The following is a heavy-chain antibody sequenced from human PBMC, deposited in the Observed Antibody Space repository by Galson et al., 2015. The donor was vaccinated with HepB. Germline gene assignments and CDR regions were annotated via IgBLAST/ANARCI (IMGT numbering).Heavy chain of an antibody. J-gene: IGHJ4*02. CDR2: IKQDGSEK. D-gene: IGHD2-2*02. V-gene: IGHV3-7*01. Sequence: SLRLSCAASGFTFSSYWMSWVRQAPGKGLEWVANIKQDGSEKYYVDSVKGRFTISRDNAKNSLYLQMNSLRAEDTAVYYCASEPIPYCSSTSCYTGGWGQGTLVTVSS. CDR1: GFTFSSYW. CDR3: ASEPIPYCSSTSCYTGG.